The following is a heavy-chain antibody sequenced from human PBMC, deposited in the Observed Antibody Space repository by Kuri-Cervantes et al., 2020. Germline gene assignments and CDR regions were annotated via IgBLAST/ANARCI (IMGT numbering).Heavy chain of an antibody. D-gene: IGHD2-15*01. J-gene: IGHJ4*02. CDR3: AREGGGYCSGGSCYSLDY. CDR1: GFTFSSYS. CDR2: ISSSSSYI. V-gene: IGHV3-21*01. Sequence: GGSLRLSCAASGFTFSSYSMNWVRQAPGKGLEWVSSISSSSSYIYYADSVKGRFTISRDNAKNSLYLQMNSLRAEDTAVYYCAREGGGYCSGGSCYSLDYWGQGTLVTVSS.